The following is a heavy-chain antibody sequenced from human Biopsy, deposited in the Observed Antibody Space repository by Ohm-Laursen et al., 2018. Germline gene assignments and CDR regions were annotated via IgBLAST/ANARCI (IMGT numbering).Heavy chain of an antibody. Sequence: TLSLTCTVSGVSINTGGYYWTCIRQHPGTGLEWIGYIHYSGNTPYNPSLKSRLTISVDTSRNQFSLKLTSVTAADTALYYCTRAGGGKIYGLWGQGTLVTVSS. CDR2: IHYSGNT. CDR3: TRAGGGKIYGL. D-gene: IGHD3-16*01. CDR1: GVSINTGGYY. V-gene: IGHV4-31*02. J-gene: IGHJ4*02.